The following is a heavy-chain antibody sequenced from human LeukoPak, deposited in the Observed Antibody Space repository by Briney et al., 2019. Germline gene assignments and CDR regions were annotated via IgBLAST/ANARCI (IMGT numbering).Heavy chain of an antibody. CDR3: AGEIALAGTGGAFDM. Sequence: GESLQISCQGSAYSFSNSWIGWVRQMPGKGLEWMGIIYPADSNTRYRPSFQGQVTISADKSISTAYLQWSSLKASDTAIYYCAGEIALAGTGGAFDMWGQGTMVTVSS. D-gene: IGHD6-19*01. J-gene: IGHJ3*02. CDR2: IYPADSNT. V-gene: IGHV5-51*01. CDR1: AYSFSNSW.